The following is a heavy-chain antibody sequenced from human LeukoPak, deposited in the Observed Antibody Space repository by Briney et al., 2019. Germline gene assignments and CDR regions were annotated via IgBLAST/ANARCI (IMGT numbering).Heavy chain of an antibody. CDR2: IYSGGST. CDR1: GFTVSSNY. CDR3: ARRQSAYSYGYYFDY. D-gene: IGHD5-18*01. Sequence: GGSLRLSCAASGFTVSSNYMSWVRQAPGKGLEWVSVIYSGGSTYYADSVKGRFTISRDNSKNTLYLQMNSLRAEDTAVYYCARRQSAYSYGYYFDYWGQGTLVTVSS. J-gene: IGHJ4*02. V-gene: IGHV3-53*01.